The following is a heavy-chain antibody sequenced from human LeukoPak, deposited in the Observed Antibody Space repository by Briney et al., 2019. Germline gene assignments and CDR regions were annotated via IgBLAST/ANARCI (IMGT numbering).Heavy chain of an antibody. CDR2: ISGSGGST. D-gene: IGHD3-22*01. V-gene: IGHV3-23*01. CDR3: AKSPHYYDSSGYFPSFDY. CDR1: GFTFSSYA. Sequence: GGSLRLSCAASGFTFSSYAMSWVRQAPGKGLEWVSAISGSGGSTYYADSVKGRFTISRDNSKNTLYLQMNSLRAEDTAVYYCAKSPHYYDSSGYFPSFDYWGQGTLVTVSS. J-gene: IGHJ4*02.